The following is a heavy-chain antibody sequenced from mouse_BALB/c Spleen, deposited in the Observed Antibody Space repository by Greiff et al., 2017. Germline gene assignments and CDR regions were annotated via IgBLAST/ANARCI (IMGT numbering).Heavy chain of an antibody. CDR1: GYTFTSYW. D-gene: IGHD2-1*01. J-gene: IGHJ2*01. CDR3: TREPDYGNFDY. Sequence: EVQGVESGTVLARPGASVKMSCKASGYTFTSYWMHWVKQRPGQGLEWIGAIYPGNSDTSYNQKFKGKAKLTAVTSTSTAYMELSSLTNEDSAVYYCTREPDYGNFDYWGQGTTLTVSS. CDR2: IYPGNSDT. V-gene: IGHV1-5*01.